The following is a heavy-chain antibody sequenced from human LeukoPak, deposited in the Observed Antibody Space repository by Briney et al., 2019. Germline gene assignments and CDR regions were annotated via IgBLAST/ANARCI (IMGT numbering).Heavy chain of an antibody. J-gene: IGHJ6*02. CDR2: IYYSGST. V-gene: IGHV4-59*01. Sequence: PSETLSLTCTVSGGSISSYYWSWIRQPPGKGLEWIGYIYYSGSTNYNPSLKSRVTISVDTSKNQFSLKLSSVTAADTAVYYCARGVADFWSGYYYYYGMDVWGQGTTVTVSS. CDR1: GGSISSYY. CDR3: ARGVADFWSGYYYYYGMDV. D-gene: IGHD3-3*01.